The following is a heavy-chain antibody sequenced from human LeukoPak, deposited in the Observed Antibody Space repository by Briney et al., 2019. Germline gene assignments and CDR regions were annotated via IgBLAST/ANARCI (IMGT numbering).Heavy chain of an antibody. CDR1: GYTFTGYH. CDR3: ARVVYCGGDCYSKYFYGMDV. V-gene: IGHV1-2*02. CDR2: INPYSGGT. J-gene: IGHJ6*02. Sequence: RASVKVSCKTSGYTFTGYHMHWVRQAPGQGLEWMGWINPYSGGTNFAQKFQGRVTMTRDTSITTAYMELSRLRSDDTAVYYCARVVYCGGDCYSKYFYGMDVWGQGTTVTVS. D-gene: IGHD2-21*02.